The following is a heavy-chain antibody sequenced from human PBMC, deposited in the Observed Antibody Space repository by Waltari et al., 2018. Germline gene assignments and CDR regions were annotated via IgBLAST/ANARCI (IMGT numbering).Heavy chain of an antibody. V-gene: IGHV3-21*01. D-gene: IGHD6-13*01. J-gene: IGHJ4*02. Sequence: VQLVESGGGLVKPGGSLRLSCAASGFTFSSYSMNWVRQAPGKGLEWVSSISSSSSYIYYADSVKGRFTISRDNAKNSLYLQMNSLRAEDTAVYYCARDSSSWYGGVYWGQGTLVTVSS. CDR3: ARDSSSWYGGVY. CDR2: ISSSSSYI. CDR1: GFTFSSYS.